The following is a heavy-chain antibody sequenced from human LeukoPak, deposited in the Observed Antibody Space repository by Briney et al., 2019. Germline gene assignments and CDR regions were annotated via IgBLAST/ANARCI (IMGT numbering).Heavy chain of an antibody. CDR3: ARLFDGLGAWELGDHFDY. CDR1: GFTFSSYA. V-gene: IGHV3-64*01. Sequence: PGGSLRLSCAASGFTFSSYAMHWVRQAPGKGLEYVSAISSNGGSTYYANSVKGRFTISRDNSKNTLYLQMGSLRAEDMAVYYCARLFDGLGAWELGDHFDYWGQGTLVTVSS. D-gene: IGHD1-26*01. J-gene: IGHJ4*02. CDR2: ISSNGGST.